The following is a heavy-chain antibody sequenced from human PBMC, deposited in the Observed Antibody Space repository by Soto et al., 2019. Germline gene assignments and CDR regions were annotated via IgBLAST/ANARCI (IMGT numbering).Heavy chain of an antibody. D-gene: IGHD3-10*01. V-gene: IGHV3-30-3*01. CDR3: ARHRDGGTYTYIDH. CDR1: GFTFTAFG. Sequence: GGSLRLSCAASGFTFTAFGLHWVRQAPGKGLEWVGLISFDGTTKYFADSVRGRFTISRDNSKNMLFLQLNSLRVEDTAVYYCARHRDGGTYTYIDHWGPGTLVTVSS. CDR2: ISFDGTTK. J-gene: IGHJ4*02.